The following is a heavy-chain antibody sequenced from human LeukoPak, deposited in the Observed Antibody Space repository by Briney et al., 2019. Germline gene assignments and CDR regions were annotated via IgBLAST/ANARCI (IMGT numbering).Heavy chain of an antibody. Sequence: GRSLRLSCAASGFTFSRYGMHWVRQAPGKGLEWVAVISYDGRNKYYEDSVKGRFTISRDNAKNSLYLQMNSLRAEDTAVYYCARGEWSSSPFDYWGQGSLVTVSS. D-gene: IGHD6-6*01. V-gene: IGHV3-30*03. CDR1: GFTFSRYG. J-gene: IGHJ4*02. CDR3: ARGEWSSSPFDY. CDR2: ISYDGRNK.